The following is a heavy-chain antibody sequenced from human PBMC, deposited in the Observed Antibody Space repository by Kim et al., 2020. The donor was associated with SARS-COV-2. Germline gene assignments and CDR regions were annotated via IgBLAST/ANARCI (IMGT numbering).Heavy chain of an antibody. D-gene: IGHD3-10*01. J-gene: IGHJ4*02. CDR2: ISYDGSNK. CDR3: ARDMGGSGSYYPDY. Sequence: GGSLRLSCAASGFTFSSYGMHWVRQAPGKGLEWVAVISYDGSNKYYADSVKGRFTISRDNSKNTLYLQMNSLRAEDTAVYYCARDMGGSGSYYPDYWGQGTLVTVSS. V-gene: IGHV3-33*05. CDR1: GFTFSSYG.